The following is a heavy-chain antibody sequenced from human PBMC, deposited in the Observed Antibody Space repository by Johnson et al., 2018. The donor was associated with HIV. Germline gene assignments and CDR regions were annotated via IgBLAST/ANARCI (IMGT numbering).Heavy chain of an antibody. Sequence: VQLVESGGGLVKPGGSLRLSCAASGFTFSDYYMSWIRQAPGKGLAWVANIKQDGSEKYYVDSVKGRFTISRDNAKNSLYSLYVQMNSQRAEDTALHYCAKDEGDGYRHDAFDIWGQGTMVTVSS. CDR3: AKDEGDGYRHDAFDI. J-gene: IGHJ3*02. V-gene: IGHV3-7*01. CDR2: IKQDGSEK. CDR1: GFTFSDYY. D-gene: IGHD5-24*01.